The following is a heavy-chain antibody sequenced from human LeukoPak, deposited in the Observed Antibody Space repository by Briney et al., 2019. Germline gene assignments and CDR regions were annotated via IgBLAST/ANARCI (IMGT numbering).Heavy chain of an antibody. J-gene: IGHJ4*02. V-gene: IGHV3-11*06. CDR2: ISSSSSYT. CDR1: GFTFSDYY. Sequence: PGGSLRLSCAASGFTFSDYYMSWIRQAPGKGLEWVSYISSSSSYTNYADSVKGRFTISRDNAKNSLYLQMSSLRPEDTAIYYCVTETYSSSSAGSPLSSYYFDYWGQGTLVTVSS. D-gene: IGHD6-6*01. CDR3: VTETYSSSSAGSPLSSYYFDY.